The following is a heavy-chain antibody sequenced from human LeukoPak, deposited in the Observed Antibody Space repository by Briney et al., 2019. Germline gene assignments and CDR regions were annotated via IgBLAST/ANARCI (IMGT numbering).Heavy chain of an antibody. J-gene: IGHJ4*02. CDR1: GFTVSSNY. Sequence: GGSLRLSCAASGFTVSSNYMSWVRQAPGKGLEWVSTISASDDNTYYADSVKGRFTISRDNSKSTLYLQLNSLRAEDTAVYYCAKDKPRWYYDSSGYYPDYWGQGTLVTVSS. CDR2: ISASDDNT. V-gene: IGHV3-23*01. D-gene: IGHD3-22*01. CDR3: AKDKPRWYYDSSGYYPDY.